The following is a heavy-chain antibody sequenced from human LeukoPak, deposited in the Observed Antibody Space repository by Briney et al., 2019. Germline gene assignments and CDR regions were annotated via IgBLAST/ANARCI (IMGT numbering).Heavy chain of an antibody. CDR2: ISGSGGST. Sequence: QTGGSLRLSCAASGFTFSSYGMNWVRQAPGKGLEWVSAISGSGGSTYYADSVKGRFTISRDNSKNTLYLQMNSLRAEDTAVYYCAKGSRKQLVQVDYWGQGTLVTVSS. D-gene: IGHD6-13*01. CDR3: AKGSRKQLVQVDY. V-gene: IGHV3-23*01. J-gene: IGHJ4*02. CDR1: GFTFSSYG.